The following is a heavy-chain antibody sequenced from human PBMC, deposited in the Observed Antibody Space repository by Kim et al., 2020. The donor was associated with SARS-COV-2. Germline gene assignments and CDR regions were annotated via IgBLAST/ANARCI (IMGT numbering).Heavy chain of an antibody. J-gene: IGHJ4*02. CDR3: ASQPSHTTKVGAIFSRGDY. D-gene: IGHD1-26*01. CDR2: IYHSGST. V-gene: IGHV4-4*02. CDR1: GGSISSSNW. Sequence: SETLSLTCAVSGGSISSSNWWSWVRQPPGKGLEWIGEIYHSGSTNYNPSLKSRVTISVDKSKNQFSLKLSSVTAADTAVYYCASQPSHTTKVGAIFSRGDYWGQGTLVTVSS.